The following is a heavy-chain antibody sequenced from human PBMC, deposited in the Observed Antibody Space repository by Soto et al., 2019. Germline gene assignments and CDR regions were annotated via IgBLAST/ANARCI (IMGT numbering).Heavy chain of an antibody. V-gene: IGHV3-30*18. CDR1: GFTFSSYG. CDR2: ISYDGSNK. J-gene: IGHJ4*02. Sequence: GGSLRLSCAASGFTFSSYGMHWVRQAPGKGLEWVAVISYDGSNKYYADSVKGRFTISRDNSKNTLYLQMNSLRAEDTAVYYCAKDIAGSYYDYIWATPESGYWGQGTLVTVSS. D-gene: IGHD3-16*01. CDR3: AKDIAGSYYDYIWATPESGY.